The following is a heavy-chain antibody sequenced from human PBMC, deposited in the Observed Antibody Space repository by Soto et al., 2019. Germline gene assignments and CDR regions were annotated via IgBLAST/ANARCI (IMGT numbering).Heavy chain of an antibody. CDR2: IRSRPHNYAT. CDR1: GLNFSGSA. CDR3: TTERDY. V-gene: IGHV3-73*02. J-gene: IGHJ4*02. Sequence: EVQLVESGGGLVQIGGSLRLSCATSGLNFSGSAMHWARQASGKGLEWVGRIRSRPHNYATTYAASVEGRFTISRDYSKNTVYLQMNGLKTEDTAVYYCTTERDYWGRGTLVTVSS.